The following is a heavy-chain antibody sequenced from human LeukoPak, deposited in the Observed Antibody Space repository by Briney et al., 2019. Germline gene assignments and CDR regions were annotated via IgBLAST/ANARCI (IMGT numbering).Heavy chain of an antibody. CDR1: GGSFSGYC. J-gene: IGHJ4*02. V-gene: IGHV4-34*01. CDR3: ARRAPMFSYFDY. D-gene: IGHD3-10*02. Sequence: SETLSLTCAVYGGSFSGYCWSWIRQPPGKGLEWIGEINHSGSTNYNPSLKSRVTISVDTSKNQFSLKLSSVTAVDTAVYYCARRAPMFSYFDYWGQGTLVTVSS. CDR2: INHSGST.